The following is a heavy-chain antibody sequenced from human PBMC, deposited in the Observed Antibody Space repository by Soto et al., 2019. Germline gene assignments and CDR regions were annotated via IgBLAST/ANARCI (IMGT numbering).Heavy chain of an antibody. CDR3: AEDIQQAESYYYYGMDV. CDR1: GFTFDDYT. CDR2: ISWDGGST. J-gene: IGHJ6*02. Sequence: GGSLRLSCAASGFTFDDYTMHWVRQAPGKGLEWVSLISWDGGSTYYADSVKGRFTISRDNSKNSLYLQMNSLRTEDTALYYCAEDIQQAESYYYYGMDVWGQGTTVTVSS. V-gene: IGHV3-43*01. D-gene: IGHD2-15*01.